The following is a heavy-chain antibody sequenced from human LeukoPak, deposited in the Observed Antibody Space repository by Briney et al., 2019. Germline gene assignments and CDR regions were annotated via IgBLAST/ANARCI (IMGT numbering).Heavy chain of an antibody. CDR3: ARPPRDFWSGRDAFDI. CDR2: IYYSGST. J-gene: IGHJ3*02. D-gene: IGHD3-3*01. V-gene: IGHV4-30-4*08. Sequence: PSETLSLTCTVSGGSISSGDYYWSWIRQPPGKGLEWIGYIYYSGSTYYNPSLKSRVTISVDTSKNQFSLKLSSVTAADTAVYYCARPPRDFWSGRDAFDIWGQGTMVTVSS. CDR1: GGSISSGDYY.